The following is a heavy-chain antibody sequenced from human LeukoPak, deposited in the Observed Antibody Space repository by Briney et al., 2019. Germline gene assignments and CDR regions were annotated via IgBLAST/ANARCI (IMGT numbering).Heavy chain of an antibody. CDR1: GFTFSSYW. D-gene: IGHD4-11*01. Sequence: PGGSLRLSRAASGFTFSSYWMSWVRQAPGKGLEWVANIKQDGSEKYYVDSVKGRFTISRDNAKNSLYLQMNSLRAEDTAVYYCARDSGYSNYYFSRWFDPWGQGTLVTVSS. J-gene: IGHJ5*02. V-gene: IGHV3-7*01. CDR3: ARDSGYSNYYFSRWFDP. CDR2: IKQDGSEK.